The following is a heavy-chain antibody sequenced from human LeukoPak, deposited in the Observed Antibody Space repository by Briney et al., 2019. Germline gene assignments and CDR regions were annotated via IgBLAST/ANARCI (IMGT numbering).Heavy chain of an antibody. D-gene: IGHD2-2*01. CDR2: INPNSGGT. CDR3: ARGAVPAAGDWFDP. V-gene: IGHV1-2*02. CDR1: GYTFTGYY. J-gene: IGHJ5*02. Sequence: ASVKVSCKASGYTFTGYYMHWVRQAPGQGLEWMGWINPNSGGTNYAQKFQGRVTMTRDTSISTAYMELSSLRSEDTAVYYCARGAVPAAGDWFDPWGQGTLVTVSS.